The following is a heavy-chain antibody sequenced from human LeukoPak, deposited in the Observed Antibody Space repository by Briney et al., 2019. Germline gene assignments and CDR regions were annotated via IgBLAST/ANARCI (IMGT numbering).Heavy chain of an antibody. CDR2: IKQDGSEK. Sequence: GGSLRLSCVASGFTFGKYWMSWVRQAPGKGLEWVANIKQDGSEKYYVDSVKGRFTISRDNAKNSLYLQMNSLRAEDTAVYYCARPLAPYYYYGMDVWGQGTTVTVSS. J-gene: IGHJ6*02. D-gene: IGHD2-15*01. V-gene: IGHV3-7*03. CDR3: ARPLAPYYYYGMDV. CDR1: GFTFGKYW.